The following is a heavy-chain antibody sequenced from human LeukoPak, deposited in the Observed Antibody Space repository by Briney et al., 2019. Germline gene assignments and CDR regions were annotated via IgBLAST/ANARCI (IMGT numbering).Heavy chain of an antibody. V-gene: IGHV3-23*01. J-gene: IGHJ4*02. CDR2: ISGSGGST. CDR1: GFTFSSYA. D-gene: IGHD3-9*01. CDR3: ARGDDILTGYYMAYFDY. Sequence: PGGSLRLSCAASGFTFSSYAMSWVRQAPGKGLEWVSAISGSGGSTYYADSVKGRFTISRDNSKNTLYLQMNSLRAEDTAVYYCARGDDILTGYYMAYFDYWGQGTLVTVSS.